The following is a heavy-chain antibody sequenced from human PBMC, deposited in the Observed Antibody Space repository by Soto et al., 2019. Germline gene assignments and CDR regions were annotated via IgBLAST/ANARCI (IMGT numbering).Heavy chain of an antibody. D-gene: IGHD6-6*01. Sequence: GGSLRLSCAASGFTFSSYGMHWVRQAPGKGLEWVAVIWYDGSNKYYADSVKGRFTISRDNSKNTLYLQMNSLRAEDTAVYYCAKDKIGEEQLERTFDYWGQGTLVTVSS. CDR3: AKDKIGEEQLERTFDY. V-gene: IGHV3-30*02. CDR2: IWYDGSNK. J-gene: IGHJ4*02. CDR1: GFTFSSYG.